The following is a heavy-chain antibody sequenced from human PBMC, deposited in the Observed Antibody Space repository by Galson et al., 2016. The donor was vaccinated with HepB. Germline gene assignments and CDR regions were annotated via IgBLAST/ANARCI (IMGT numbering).Heavy chain of an antibody. CDR3: ARDAADYDDPDGHYYGKDV. CDR2: INGGNGNT. J-gene: IGHJ6*02. Sequence: SVKVSCKASGYNFLSYNLHWVRQAPGQSLEWMGWINGGNGNTKYSQKFQGRITITRDTSAKTVSKELGSLRSQDRAVYYCARDAADYDDPDGHYYGKDVWGQGTPVTVSS. D-gene: IGHD4-17*01. V-gene: IGHV1-3*01. CDR1: GYNFLSYN.